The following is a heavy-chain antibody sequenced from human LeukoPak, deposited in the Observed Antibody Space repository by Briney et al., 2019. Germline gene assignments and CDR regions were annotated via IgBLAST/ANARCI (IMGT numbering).Heavy chain of an antibody. CDR1: GGSISSSSYY. Sequence: PSETLSLTCTVSGGSISSSSYYWGWIRQPPGKGLEWIGSIYYSGSTYYNPSLKSRVTISVDTSKNRFSLKLSSVTAADTAVYYCARGMGIAAPGTRDWGQGTLVTVSS. CDR2: IYYSGST. CDR3: ARGMGIAAPGTRD. J-gene: IGHJ4*02. D-gene: IGHD6-13*01. V-gene: IGHV4-39*01.